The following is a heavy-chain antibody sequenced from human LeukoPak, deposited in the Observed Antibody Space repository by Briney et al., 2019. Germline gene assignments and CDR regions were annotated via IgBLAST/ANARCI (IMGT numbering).Heavy chain of an antibody. V-gene: IGHV3-33*01. CDR1: GVPLGTLA. D-gene: IGHD3-10*01. CDR3: AREGDGYYFDY. Sequence: PGGSLSLSGAAPGVPLGTLALGGAGKAQGKGLGWGAVIWYDGSNKYYADSVKGRFTISRDNSKNTLYLQMNSLRAEDTAVYYCAREGDGYYFDYWGQGTLVTVSS. CDR2: IWYDGSNK. J-gene: IGHJ4*02.